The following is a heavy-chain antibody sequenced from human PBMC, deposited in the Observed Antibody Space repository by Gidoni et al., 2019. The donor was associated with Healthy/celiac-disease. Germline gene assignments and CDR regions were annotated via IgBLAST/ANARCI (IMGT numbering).Heavy chain of an antibody. Sequence: QVQLQQWGAGLLKPSETLSLTCAVYGGSFSGYYWSWIRQPPGKGLEWIGEINHSGSTNYNPSLKSRVTISVDTSKNQFSLKLSSVTAADTAVYYCARGLSIVGATRWFDPWGQGTLVTVSS. V-gene: IGHV4-34*01. CDR1: GGSFSGYY. D-gene: IGHD1-26*01. J-gene: IGHJ5*02. CDR3: ARGLSIVGATRWFDP. CDR2: INHSGST.